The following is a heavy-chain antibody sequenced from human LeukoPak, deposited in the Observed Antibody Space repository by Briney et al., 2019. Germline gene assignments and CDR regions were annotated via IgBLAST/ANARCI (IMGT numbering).Heavy chain of an antibody. CDR3: AKQSVYPWAVNYYYCMDV. Sequence: GGSLRLSCAASGFTFSSYAMSWVRQAPGKGLEWVSAISGSGGSTYYADSVKGRFTISRDNSKNTLYLQMNSLRAEGTAVYYCAKQSVYPWAVNYYYCMDVWGKGTTVTVSS. CDR2: ISGSGGST. J-gene: IGHJ6*03. CDR1: GFTFSSYA. D-gene: IGHD5/OR15-5a*01. V-gene: IGHV3-23*01.